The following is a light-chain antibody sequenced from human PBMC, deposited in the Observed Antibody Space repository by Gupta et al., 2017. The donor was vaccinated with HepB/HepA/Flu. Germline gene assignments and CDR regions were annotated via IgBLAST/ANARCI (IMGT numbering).Light chain of an antibody. CDR2: DDR. J-gene: IGLJ2*01. CDR1: NIGSKS. V-gene: IGLV3-21*03. CDR3: QVWDSSSDHHVV. Sequence: SYVLTQPPSVSVAPGKTARITCGGNNIGSKSVHCYQQKPGQAPGLIVYDDRDRPSGSPERFSGSNSGNTATLTISRVEAGDEADYYCQVWDSSSDHHVVFGGGTKLTVL.